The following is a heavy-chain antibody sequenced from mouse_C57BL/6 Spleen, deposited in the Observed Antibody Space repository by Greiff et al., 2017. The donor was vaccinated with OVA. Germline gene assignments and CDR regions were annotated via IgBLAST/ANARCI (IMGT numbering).Heavy chain of an antibody. CDR1: GFTFSDAW. D-gene: IGHD2-3*01. J-gene: IGHJ4*01. CDR3: TRRGLYDGYYVDYAMDY. Sequence: EVKVVESGGGLVQPGGSMKLSCAASGFTFSDAWMDWVRQSPEKGLEWVAEIRNKANNHATYYAESVKGRFTISRDDSKSSVYLQMNSLRAEDTGIYYCTRRGLYDGYYVDYAMDYWGQGTSVTVSS. V-gene: IGHV6-6*01. CDR2: IRNKANNHAT.